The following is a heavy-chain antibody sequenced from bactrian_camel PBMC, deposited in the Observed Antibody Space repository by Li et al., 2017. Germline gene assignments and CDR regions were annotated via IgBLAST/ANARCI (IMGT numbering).Heavy chain of an antibody. CDR3: ATGWGCTEQAGINY. CDR2: IYQNGAS. CDR1: GHNAGRGF. J-gene: IGHJ4*01. V-gene: IGHV3S55*01. Sequence: HVQLVESGGGSVQAGGSLRLSCVVSGHNAGRGFMAWFRQAPGKEREGVAAIYQNGASVYEDSVKGRFTISKDNAKNTLYLQMNSLKPEDSAMYYCATGWGCTEQAGINYWGQGTQVTVS. D-gene: IGHD6*01.